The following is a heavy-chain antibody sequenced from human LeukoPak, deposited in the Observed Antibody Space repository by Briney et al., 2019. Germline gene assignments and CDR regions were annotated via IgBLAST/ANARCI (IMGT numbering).Heavy chain of an antibody. CDR1: GFTFSSYS. J-gene: IGHJ6*02. D-gene: IGHD2-21*01. Sequence: GGSLRLSCAASGFTFSSYSMNWVRQAPGKGLEWVSSISSSSSYIYYADSVKGRFTISGDNAKNSLYLQMNSLRAEDTAVYYCARDRRGTIRYYYYYGMDVWGQGTTVTVSS. CDR2: ISSSSSYI. CDR3: ARDRRGTIRYYYYYGMDV. V-gene: IGHV3-21*01.